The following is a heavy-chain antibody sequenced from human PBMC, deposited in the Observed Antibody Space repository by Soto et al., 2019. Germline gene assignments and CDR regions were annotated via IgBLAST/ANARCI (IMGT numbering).Heavy chain of an antibody. Sequence: PSETLSLTCAVSGGSISSGGYSWSWIRQPPGKGLEWIGYIYHSGSTYYNPSLKSRVTISVDRSKNQFSLKLSSVTAADTAVYYCARGTLTMMTEYYFDYWGQGTLVTVSS. CDR2: IYHSGST. D-gene: IGHD3-22*01. CDR1: GGSISSGGYS. J-gene: IGHJ4*02. V-gene: IGHV4-30-2*01. CDR3: ARGTLTMMTEYYFDY.